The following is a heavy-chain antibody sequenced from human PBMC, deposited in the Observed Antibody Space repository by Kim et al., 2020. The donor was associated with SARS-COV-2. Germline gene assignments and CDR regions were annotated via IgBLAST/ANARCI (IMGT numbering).Heavy chain of an antibody. J-gene: IGHJ3*01. CDR2: IYSYNDNT. CDR3: VRAGGDSGTDYYTQGFDV. Sequence: ASVKVSCKASGYTFSSYGISWVRQPPGQGLEWVAWIYSYNDNTKFAQKFQGRVTLTADTSTSTADMELRGLTSDDTAVYYCVRAGGDSGTDYYTQGFDVW. V-gene: IGHV1-18*01. CDR1: GYTFSSYG. D-gene: IGHD2-21*01.